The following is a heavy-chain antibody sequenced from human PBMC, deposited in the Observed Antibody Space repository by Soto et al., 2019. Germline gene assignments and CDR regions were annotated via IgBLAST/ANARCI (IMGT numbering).Heavy chain of an antibody. V-gene: IGHV3-48*03. D-gene: IGHD4-17*01. CDR1: GFTFSSHV. Sequence: EEQLVESGGGLVQPEGSLRLSCAASGFTFSSHVMNWIRQAPGKGLEWVSSINRDGNIYYADSVKGRFTISRDNAKNSLYVQMNSLRADDTAVYYCLNGDYYVGQGTLVTVSS. J-gene: IGHJ4*02. CDR3: LNGDYY. CDR2: INRDGNI.